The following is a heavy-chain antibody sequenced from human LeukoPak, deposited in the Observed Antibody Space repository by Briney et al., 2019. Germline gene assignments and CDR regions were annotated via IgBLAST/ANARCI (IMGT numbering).Heavy chain of an antibody. J-gene: IGHJ4*02. Sequence: ASVKVSCKASGYTFTGYYMHWVRQAPGQGLEWMGWINPNSGGTNYAQKFQGRVTMTRDTSISTAYMELRSLRSDDTAVYYCARAESQPFIVVVPAAHDYWGQGTLVTVSS. CDR3: ARAESQPFIVVVPAAHDY. CDR2: INPNSGGT. CDR1: GYTFTGYY. D-gene: IGHD2-2*01. V-gene: IGHV1-2*02.